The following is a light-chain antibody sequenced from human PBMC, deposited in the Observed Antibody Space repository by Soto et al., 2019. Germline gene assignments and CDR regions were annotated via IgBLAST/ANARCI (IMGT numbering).Light chain of an antibody. CDR1: QSISSW. J-gene: IGKJ1*01. V-gene: IGKV1-5*01. CDR2: DAS. Sequence: DIQMTQSPSTLSASVGDRVTITCRASQSISSWLAWYQQKPGKAPKLLIYDASSLESWVPSRFSGSGSGTEFTLTISSLQPDDFATYYCQQYNSYSWTFGQGTKV. CDR3: QQYNSYSWT.